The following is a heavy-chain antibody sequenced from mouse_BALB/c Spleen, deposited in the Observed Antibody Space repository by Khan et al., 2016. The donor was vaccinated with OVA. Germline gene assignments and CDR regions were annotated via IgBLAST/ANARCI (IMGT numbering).Heavy chain of an antibody. CDR2: INPTSGYT. CDR3: TRDRIDY. V-gene: IGHV1-7*01. CDR1: GYTFSTYW. Sequence: VQLQQSGAALAKPGASVKMSCKASGYTFSTYWMHWVKQRPGQGLEWIGYINPTSGYTDYNEKFKDKATLSADKSSSTAYMQLRRLTSEDSAVYYCTRDRIDYWGQGTTLTVSS. J-gene: IGHJ2*01.